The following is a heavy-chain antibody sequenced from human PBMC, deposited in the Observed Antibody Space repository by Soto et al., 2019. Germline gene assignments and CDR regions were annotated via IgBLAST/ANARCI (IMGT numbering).Heavy chain of an antibody. V-gene: IGHV5-51*01. J-gene: IGHJ5*02. Sequence: DSLTISLKGPGDLFNNHWIGWVGQTPGKGLEWMGLIFTRDSETKTSPSFQGHVSFSVDNSINTVYLQWTSLKTTDTGIYFCARGYFDSGHGYDLWGQGTLVTVSS. CDR1: GDLFNNHW. CDR2: IFTRDSET. D-gene: IGHD3-10*01. CDR3: ARGYFDSGHGYDL.